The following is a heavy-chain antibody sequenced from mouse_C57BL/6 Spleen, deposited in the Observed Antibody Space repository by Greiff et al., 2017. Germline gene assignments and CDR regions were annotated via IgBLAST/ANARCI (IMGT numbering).Heavy chain of an antibody. J-gene: IGHJ4*01. CDR1: GYTFTSYW. CDR2: IDPSDSYT. CDR3: ARTYYSNYGAMNY. D-gene: IGHD2-5*01. Sequence: QVQLQQPGAELVMPGASVKLSCKASGYTFTSYWLHWVKQRPGQGLEWIGEIDPSDSYTNYNHKFTGKCTLTVDKSSSTAYMQLSSLTSEESAVYYCARTYYSNYGAMNYWGQGTSVTVSS. V-gene: IGHV1-69*01.